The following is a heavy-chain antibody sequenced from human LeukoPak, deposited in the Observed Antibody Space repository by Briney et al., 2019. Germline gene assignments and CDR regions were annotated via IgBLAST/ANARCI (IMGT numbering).Heavy chain of an antibody. Sequence: SQTLSLTCNVSGRSISRGGYYWTWIRQHPGKGLEWIGYIYYSGSTYHNPSLKSRVTMSVDTSRNQFSLKLSSVDAADTAVYYCAKAGVRYFDSSGLYAFDFWGQGTTVTVSS. D-gene: IGHD3-22*01. V-gene: IGHV4-31*03. CDR2: IYYSGST. CDR1: GRSISRGGYY. CDR3: AKAGVRYFDSSGLYAFDF. J-gene: IGHJ3*01.